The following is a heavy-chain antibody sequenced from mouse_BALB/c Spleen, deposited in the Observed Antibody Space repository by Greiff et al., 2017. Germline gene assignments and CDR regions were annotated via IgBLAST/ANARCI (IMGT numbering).Heavy chain of an antibody. CDR2: INSNGGST. CDR1: GFTFSSYG. CDR3: ARDGPYYYGSSSYYAMDY. V-gene: IGHV5-6-3*01. Sequence: DVKLVESGGGLVQPGGSLKLSCAASGFTFSSYGMSWVRQTPDKRLELVATINSNGGSTYYPDSVKGRFTISRDNAKNTLYLQMSSLKSEDTAMYYCARDGPYYYGSSSYYAMDYWGQGTSVTVSS. D-gene: IGHD1-1*01. J-gene: IGHJ4*01.